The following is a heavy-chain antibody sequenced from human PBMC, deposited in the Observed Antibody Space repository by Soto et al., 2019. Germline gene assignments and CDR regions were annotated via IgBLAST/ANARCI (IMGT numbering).Heavy chain of an antibody. CDR1: GFTFSGSA. J-gene: IGHJ6*03. V-gene: IGHV3-73*01. Sequence: GGSLRLSCAASGFTFSGSAMHWVRQASGKGLEWVGRIRSKANSYATAYAASVKGRFTISRDDSKNTAYLQMNSLKTEDTAVYYCTRPAGDYYYYYYMDVWGKGTTVTVSS. CDR2: IRSKANSYAT. CDR3: TRPAGDYYYYYYMDV. D-gene: IGHD7-27*01.